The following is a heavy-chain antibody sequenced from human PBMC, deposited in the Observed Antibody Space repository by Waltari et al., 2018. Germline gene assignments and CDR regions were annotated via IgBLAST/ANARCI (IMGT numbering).Heavy chain of an antibody. J-gene: IGHJ1*01. CDR2: IYHSGST. Sequence: QVQLQASGPGLVKPSETLSLTCAVSGYSISSGYYWGWILQPPGKGLEWIGSIYHSGSTYYNPSLKSRVTISVDTSKNQFSLKLSSVTAADTAVYYCASIGYCSGGSCYSVGYFQHWGQGTLVTVSS. D-gene: IGHD2-15*01. V-gene: IGHV4-38-2*01. CDR3: ASIGYCSGGSCYSVGYFQH. CDR1: GYSISSGYY.